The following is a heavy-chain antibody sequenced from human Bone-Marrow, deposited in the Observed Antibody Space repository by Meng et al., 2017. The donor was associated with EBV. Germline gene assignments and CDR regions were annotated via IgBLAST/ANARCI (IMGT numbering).Heavy chain of an antibody. V-gene: IGHV4-39*07. CDR2: IYYSGST. D-gene: IGHD4-17*01. CDR1: GGSISSSSYY. CDR3: ARETGDRDY. Sequence: QLPLQESGPGLVKPSETLSLTCTVSGGSISSSSYYWCWIRQPPGKGLEWIGSIYYSGSTYYNPSLKSRVTISVDTSKNQFSLKLSSVTAADTAVYYCARETGDRDYWGQGTLVTVSS. J-gene: IGHJ4*02.